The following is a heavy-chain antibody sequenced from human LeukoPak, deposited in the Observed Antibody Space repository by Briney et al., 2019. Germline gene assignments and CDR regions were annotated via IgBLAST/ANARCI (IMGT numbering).Heavy chain of an antibody. J-gene: IGHJ6*03. CDR2: IYTSGST. D-gene: IGHD3-3*01. Sequence: SETLSLTCTVSGGSISSYYWSWIRQPPGKGLEWIGYIYTSGSTNYNPSLKSRVTISVDTSKNQFSLKLSSVTAADTAVYYCARGVVPYYYYYMYVWGKGTTVTVSS. V-gene: IGHV4-4*09. CDR3: ARGVVPYYYYYMYV. CDR1: GGSISSYY.